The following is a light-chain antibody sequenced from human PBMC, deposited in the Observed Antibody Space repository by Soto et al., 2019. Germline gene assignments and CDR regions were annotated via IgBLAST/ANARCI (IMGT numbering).Light chain of an antibody. CDR2: KAS. J-gene: IGKJ2*01. Sequence: IQLTQSPSTLSASVGERVAISCRASQSISSSLAWYQQKPGKAPNLLIYKASSLHSGVPSRFSGSGSGTEFTLTISSLQPDDFATYYCQQYTQYPYTFGQGTNLEIK. CDR1: QSISSS. V-gene: IGKV1-5*03. CDR3: QQYTQYPYT.